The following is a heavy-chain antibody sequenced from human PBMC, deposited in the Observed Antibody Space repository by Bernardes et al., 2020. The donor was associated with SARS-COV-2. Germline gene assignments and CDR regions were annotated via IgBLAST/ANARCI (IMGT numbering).Heavy chain of an antibody. CDR3: AKGSENYDFWSGYSFDY. Sequence: GGSLRLSCAASGFTFSSYAMSWVRQAPGKGLEWVSAISGSGGSTYYADSVKGRFTISRDNSKNTLYLQMNSLRAEDTAVYYCAKGSENYDFWSGYSFDYWGQGTLVTVSS. CDR1: GFTFSSYA. V-gene: IGHV3-23*01. CDR2: ISGSGGST. D-gene: IGHD3-3*01. J-gene: IGHJ4*02.